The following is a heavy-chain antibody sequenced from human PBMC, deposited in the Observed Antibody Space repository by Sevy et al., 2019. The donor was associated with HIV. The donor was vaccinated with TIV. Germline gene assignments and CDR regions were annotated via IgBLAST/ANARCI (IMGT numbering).Heavy chain of an antibody. CDR1: GDSVSSNSVA. CDR3: ARTTSGWFDY. J-gene: IGHJ4*02. D-gene: IGHD6-19*01. V-gene: IGHV6-1*01. Sequence: SQTLSLTCAISGDSVSSNSVAWNWIRQSPSRGLEWLGRTYYRSTWHNDYAVSVKSRMTINPETSKNQCSLQLNSVTPEDTAVYYCARTTSGWFDYWGQGTPVTVSS. CDR2: TYYRSTWHN.